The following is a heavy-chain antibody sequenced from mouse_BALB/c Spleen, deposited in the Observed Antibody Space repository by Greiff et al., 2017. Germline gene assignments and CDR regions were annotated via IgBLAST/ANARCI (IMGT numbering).Heavy chain of an antibody. Sequence: VQLQQSGTVLARPGASVKMSCKASGYSFTSYWMHWVKQRPGQGLEWIGAIYPGNSDTSYNQKFKGKAKLTAVTSASTAYMELSSLTNEDSAVYYCTRNRDDEDAMDYWGQGTSVTVSS. V-gene: IGHV1-5*01. CDR3: TRNRDDEDAMDY. J-gene: IGHJ4*01. CDR2: IYPGNSDT. CDR1: GYSFTSYW. D-gene: IGHD2-14*01.